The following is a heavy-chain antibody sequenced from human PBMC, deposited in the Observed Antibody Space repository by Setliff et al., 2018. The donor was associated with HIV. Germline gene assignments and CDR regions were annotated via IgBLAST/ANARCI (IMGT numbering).Heavy chain of an antibody. Sequence: ASVKVSCKASGHTFTAYYMHWVRQAPGQGLEWMGWISAYSGDTNYAQKFQGRLTMTTDTSTSTAYMELRSLRSDDTAMYYCARPGGSYGDYGWYLRFWGQGTLVTVSS. V-gene: IGHV1-18*04. CDR1: GHTFTAYY. D-gene: IGHD4-17*01. J-gene: IGHJ4*02. CDR2: ISAYSGDT. CDR3: ARPGGSYGDYGWYLRF.